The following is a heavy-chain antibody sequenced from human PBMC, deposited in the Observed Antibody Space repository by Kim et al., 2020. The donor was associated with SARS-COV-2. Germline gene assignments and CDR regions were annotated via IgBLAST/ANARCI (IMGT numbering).Heavy chain of an antibody. V-gene: IGHV1-2*06. D-gene: IGHD3-10*01. CDR3: ARDAMAAPAHRGQWFDP. Sequence: ASVKVSCRTSGYGYTGHYLHWVRQAPGQGLEWMGRFNPNTGGADFAEKFQGRVTLTGDSSINTAYMELRRLRSDDTAVYYCARDAMAAPAHRGQWFDPWGQGTLVTVSS. CDR2: FNPNTGGA. CDR1: GYGYTGHY. J-gene: IGHJ5*02.